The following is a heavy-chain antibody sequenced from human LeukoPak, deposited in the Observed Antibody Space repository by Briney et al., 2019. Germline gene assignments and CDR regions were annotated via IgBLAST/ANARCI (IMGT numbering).Heavy chain of an antibody. CDR1: ALSVRNNY. D-gene: IGHD3-10*01. Sequence: GGSLTLSCAASALSVRNNYMSWVRHAPGRGLEWDSVVYSDGSTYYEDSVKGRFTISRDTSKNTLSLQMNSLRVEDTAVYYCAREKGRGVISPYYDYWGQGTLVTVS. V-gene: IGHV3-53*01. CDR2: VYSDGST. J-gene: IGHJ4*02. CDR3: AREKGRGVISPYYDY.